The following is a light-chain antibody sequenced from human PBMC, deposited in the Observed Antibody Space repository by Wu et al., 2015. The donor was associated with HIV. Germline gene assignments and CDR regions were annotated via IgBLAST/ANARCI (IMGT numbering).Light chain of an antibody. V-gene: IGKV1-5*03. CDR1: QSTTSW. Sequence: DIQMTQSPSAMSASVGDRVTITCRASQSTTSWLAWYQQKPGKAPKLLIYKASSLESGVPSRFSGSGSGTEFTLTISSLQPDDFATYYCQQYYTYWWTFGQGTKVEIK. J-gene: IGKJ1*01. CDR3: QQYYTYWWT. CDR2: KAS.